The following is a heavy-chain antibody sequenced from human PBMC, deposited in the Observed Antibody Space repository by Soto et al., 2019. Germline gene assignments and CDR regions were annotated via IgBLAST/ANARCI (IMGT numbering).Heavy chain of an antibody. D-gene: IGHD3-10*01. V-gene: IGHV1-46*01. CDR2: INPSGGST. Sequence: ASVKVSCKASGYTFTSDYMHWVRQAPGQGLEWMGIINPSGGSTSYAQKFQGRVTMTRDTSTSTVYMELSSLRSEDTAVYYCARDRIYYGSGSEPDYWGQGTLVTVSS. J-gene: IGHJ4*02. CDR3: ARDRIYYGSGSEPDY. CDR1: GYTFTSDY.